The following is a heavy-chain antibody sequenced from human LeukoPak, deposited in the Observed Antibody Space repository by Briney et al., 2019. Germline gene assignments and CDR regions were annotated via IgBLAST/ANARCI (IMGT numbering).Heavy chain of an antibody. D-gene: IGHD6-19*01. J-gene: IGHJ4*02. CDR2: ISTSVTTI. V-gene: IGHV3-48*03. CDR3: ARTRGGSYYFDY. Sequence: PGGSLRLSCAAYGFTLTNYEMKWVGQARGKGVEWLSYISTSVTTISYADSVKGRFTISRDNAKNSLYLQVNSLRAEHTAVYYCARTRGGSYYFDYWGQGTLVTVSS. CDR1: GFTLTNYE.